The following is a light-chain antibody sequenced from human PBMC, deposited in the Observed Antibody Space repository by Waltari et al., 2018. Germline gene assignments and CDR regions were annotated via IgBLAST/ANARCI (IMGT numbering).Light chain of an antibody. V-gene: IGLV2-14*01. CDR2: DVS. CDR3: SSQSSNDVVL. CDR1: SNDVGVYNS. J-gene: IGLJ2*01. Sequence: QSALTQPASVSGSPGQSVTILCAGTSNDVGVYNSVSWYQEHPGQAPRVIIYDVSDRPSGVSDRFSGSKSGNTASLTISGLQAEDEADYYCSSQSSNDVVLFGGGTKLTVL.